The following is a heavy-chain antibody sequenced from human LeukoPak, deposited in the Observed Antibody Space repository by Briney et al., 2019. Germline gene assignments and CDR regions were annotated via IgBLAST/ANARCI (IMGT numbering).Heavy chain of an antibody. D-gene: IGHD3-22*01. Sequence: ASVKVSCKASGYTFTGYYMHWVRQAPGQGLEWMGWINPNSGGTNYAQKFQGWVTMTRDTSISTAYMELSRLRSDDTAVYYCARGPRRFSTTYYYDSSGYLGAWGQGTLVTVSS. CDR1: GYTFTGYY. CDR2: INPNSGGT. J-gene: IGHJ5*02. V-gene: IGHV1-2*04. CDR3: ARGPRRFSTTYYYDSSGYLGA.